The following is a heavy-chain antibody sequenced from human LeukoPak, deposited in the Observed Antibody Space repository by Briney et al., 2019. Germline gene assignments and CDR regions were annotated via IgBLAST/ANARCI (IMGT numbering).Heavy chain of an antibody. Sequence: PSETLSLTCTVSGGSISSSSYYWGWIRQPPGKGLEWIGSIYYSGSTYYNPSLKSRVTISVDTSKNQFSLKLSSVTAADTAMYYCARDGYSGSDALWGQGTLVTVSS. V-gene: IGHV4-39*02. CDR1: GGSISSSSYY. CDR3: ARDGYSGSDAL. D-gene: IGHD5-12*01. CDR2: IYYSGST. J-gene: IGHJ4*02.